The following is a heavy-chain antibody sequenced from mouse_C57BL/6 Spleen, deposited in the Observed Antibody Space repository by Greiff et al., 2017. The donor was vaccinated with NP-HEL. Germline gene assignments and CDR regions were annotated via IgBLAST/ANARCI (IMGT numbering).Heavy chain of an antibody. CDR1: GYTFTSYW. Sequence: QVQLQQPGAELVMPGASVKLSCKASGYTFTSYWMHWVKQRPGQGLEWIGEIDPSDSYTNYNQKFKGKSTLTVDKSSSTAYMQLSSLTSEDSAVYYCARKDSNYGFAYWGQGTLVTVSA. CDR3: ARKDSNYGFAY. J-gene: IGHJ3*01. D-gene: IGHD2-5*01. CDR2: IDPSDSYT. V-gene: IGHV1-69*01.